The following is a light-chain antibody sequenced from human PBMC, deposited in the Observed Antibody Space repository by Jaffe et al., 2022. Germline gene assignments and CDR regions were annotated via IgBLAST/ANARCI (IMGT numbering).Light chain of an antibody. J-gene: IGKJ4*01. CDR2: AAS. CDR1: HGISTY. V-gene: IGKV1-9*01. Sequence: DIQLTQSPSLLSASVGDRVTITCRASHGISTYLAWYQQEPGKAPRLLIYAASTLQSGVPSRFSGSGSGTEFTLTISSLQPEDFATYYCQQLNSYPLTFGGGTKVEIK. CDR3: QQLNSYPLT.